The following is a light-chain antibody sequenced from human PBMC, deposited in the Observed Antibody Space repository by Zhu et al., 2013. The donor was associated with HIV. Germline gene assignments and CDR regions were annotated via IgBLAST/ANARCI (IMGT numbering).Light chain of an antibody. V-gene: IGKV1-27*01. CDR2: TAS. CDR3: QKYDDAPLT. Sequence: GDRVTITCRASQGISIYLAWYQQKPGKVPKLLISTASTLQPGVPSRFSGSGSGTDFTLTISSLQPEDVATYYCQKYDDAPLTFGQGTRLEVK. CDR1: QGISIY. J-gene: IGKJ5*01.